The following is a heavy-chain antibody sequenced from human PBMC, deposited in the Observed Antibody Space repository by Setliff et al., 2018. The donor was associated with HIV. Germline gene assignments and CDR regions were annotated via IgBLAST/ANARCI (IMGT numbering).Heavy chain of an antibody. CDR3: ARQSSGPYSHNFDN. J-gene: IGHJ4*02. V-gene: IGHV3-7*03. CDR2: INPDGSGK. Sequence: PGGSLRLSCAASGLSFSSSWMSWVRQAPGKGLAWVANINPDGSGKYYVDSVKGRFTISRDNAKNSLYLQMNSLSDEDTAIYYCARQSSGPYSHNFDNWGQGTLVTSPQ. D-gene: IGHD2-21*01. CDR1: GLSFSSSW.